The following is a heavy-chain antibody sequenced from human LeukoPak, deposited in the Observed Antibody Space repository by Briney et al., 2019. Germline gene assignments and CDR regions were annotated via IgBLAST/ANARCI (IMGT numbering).Heavy chain of an antibody. CDR1: GFNVNNAW. CDR2: IRSKIDGGAT. V-gene: IGHV3-15*07. J-gene: IGHJ4*02. CDR3: YTSITDY. D-gene: IGHD2-21*01. Sequence: RGSLRLSCAASGFNVNNAWMSWVRQAPGKGLEWVGRIRSKIDGGATDYAAPVKGRFTISRDDSKNTLYLQINSLKIEDTAMYYCYTSITDYWGQGTLVTVSS.